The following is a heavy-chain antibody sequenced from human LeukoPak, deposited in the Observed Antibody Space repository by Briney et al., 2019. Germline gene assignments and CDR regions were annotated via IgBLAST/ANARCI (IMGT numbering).Heavy chain of an antibody. CDR3: ARDQRGFSYSKYYFDY. CDR1: GFSFSSYG. CDR2: IWYDGTNK. D-gene: IGHD5-18*01. V-gene: IGHV3-33*01. J-gene: IGHJ4*02. Sequence: SGGSLRLSCAASGFSFSSYGMHWVREAPGKGLEGVAVIWYDGTNKYYADSVKGRFTISRDNSKNTLYLQMNSLRAEDTAVYYCARDQRGFSYSKYYFDYWGQGTLVTVSS.